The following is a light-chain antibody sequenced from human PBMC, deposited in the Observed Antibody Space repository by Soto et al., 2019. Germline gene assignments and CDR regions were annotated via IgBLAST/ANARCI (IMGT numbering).Light chain of an antibody. Sequence: QSVLTQPASVSGSLGQSITISCTGTISDVWLFDVVSWFQQQPGQVSKLIIYEGSRRPSGVTSRFSVSKSSNAASLTISGLQAEDEGHYYCFAYVGARTYVFGTVTKVTVL. J-gene: IGLJ1*01. CDR1: ISDVWLFDV. V-gene: IGLV2-23*01. CDR3: FAYVGARTYV. CDR2: EGS.